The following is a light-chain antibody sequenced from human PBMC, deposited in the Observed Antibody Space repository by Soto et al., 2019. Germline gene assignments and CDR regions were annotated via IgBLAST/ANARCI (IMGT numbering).Light chain of an antibody. Sequence: EIVLTQSPATLSLSPGERATLSCRASQSVSSYLAWYQQKPGQAPRLLIYDASNRAAGIPARFSGSGSRTDFTLTISSLEPEDFAVYYCQQRRNWPPAFGQGTKLEIK. CDR1: QSVSSY. CDR3: QQRRNWPPA. V-gene: IGKV3-11*01. J-gene: IGKJ2*01. CDR2: DAS.